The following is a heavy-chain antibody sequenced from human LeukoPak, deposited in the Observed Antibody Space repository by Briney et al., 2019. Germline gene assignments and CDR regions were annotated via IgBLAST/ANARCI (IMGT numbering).Heavy chain of an antibody. Sequence: GRSLRLSCVASGFTFNRFALSWVRQAPGKGLEWVLSLTSSGGDTFYADSVKGRFTISRDNFKNTLFLQMNSLRAEDTAVYYCARSGINNCDFWGQGTLVTVSS. CDR3: ARSGINNCDF. CDR2: LTSSGGDT. J-gene: IGHJ4*02. V-gene: IGHV3-23*01. D-gene: IGHD1-26*01. CDR1: GFTFNRFA.